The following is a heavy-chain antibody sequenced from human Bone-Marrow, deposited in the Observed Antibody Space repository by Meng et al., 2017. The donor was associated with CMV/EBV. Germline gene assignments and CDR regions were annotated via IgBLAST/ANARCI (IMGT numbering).Heavy chain of an antibody. J-gene: IGHJ3*02. CDR3: AKDDAFDM. Sequence: GGSLRLSCAASGFTFDDYAMHWVRQAPGKGLEWVSGIAWNGGDIGYADSVKGRFIISRDNARNSLYLQMDSLRVEDTALYYCAKDDAFDMWGQGTMVPVSS. V-gene: IGHV3-9*01. CDR1: GFTFDDYA. CDR2: IAWNGGDI.